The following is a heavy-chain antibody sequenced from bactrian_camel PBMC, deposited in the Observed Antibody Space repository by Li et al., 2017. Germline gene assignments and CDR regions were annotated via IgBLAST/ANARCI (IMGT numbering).Heavy chain of an antibody. D-gene: IGHD1*01. CDR1: GYIYPKNS. CDR2: IYTGGGRT. J-gene: IGHJ6*01. V-gene: IGHV3S54*01. Sequence: QVQLVESGGGLVQPGGSLGFSCAASGYIYPKNSMACSARLQGRSEAVAGIYTGGGRTYYADSVKGRFTISQDNSKNTVYLQMSSLKPEDTAMYYCAAELQIPLNRQVAGHNWHCPLAAPVSAGRRHSGVWGQGTQVTVS. CDR3: AAELQIPLNRQVAGHNWHCPLAAPVSAGRRHSGV.